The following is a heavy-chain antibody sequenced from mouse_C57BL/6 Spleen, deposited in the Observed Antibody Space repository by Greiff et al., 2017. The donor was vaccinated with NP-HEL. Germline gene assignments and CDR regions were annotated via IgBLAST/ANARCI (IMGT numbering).Heavy chain of an antibody. J-gene: IGHJ2*01. D-gene: IGHD4-1*01. CDR1: GYTFTSYG. CDR3: ARSRNWDGGYFDD. Sequence: VKLMESGAELARPGASVKLSCKASGYTFTSYGISWVKQRTGQGLEWIGEIYPRSGNTYYNEKFKGKATLTAYKSSSTAYMELRSLTSEDSAVYFCARSRNWDGGYFDDWGQGTTLTVSS. CDR2: IYPRSGNT. V-gene: IGHV1-81*01.